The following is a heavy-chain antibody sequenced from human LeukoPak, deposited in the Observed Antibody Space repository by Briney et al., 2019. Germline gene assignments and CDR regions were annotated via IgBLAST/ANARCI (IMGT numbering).Heavy chain of an antibody. V-gene: IGHV3-7*03. CDR2: IKQDGSVK. J-gene: IGHJ4*02. Sequence: GGSLRLSCAASGFSFSGYWMSWVRQNPGKGLEWVANIKQDGSVKNSVDSMKGRFTISRDDTKNSLYLEMNSLKAEDTAVYYCARDRDGYWGQGTLVTVSS. CDR1: GFSFSGYW. D-gene: IGHD3-10*01. CDR3: ARDRDGY.